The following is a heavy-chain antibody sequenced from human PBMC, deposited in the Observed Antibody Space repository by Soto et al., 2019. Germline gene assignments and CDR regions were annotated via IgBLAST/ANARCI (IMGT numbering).Heavy chain of an antibody. J-gene: IGHJ4*02. CDR3: VRDAPSHQSIFDL. CDR1: DYSFGDDY. V-gene: IGHV1-2*02. D-gene: IGHD2-2*01. Sequence: ASLKVSCKTSDYSFGDDYLHWGRQAPEQGLEWMGWINLNDGGTNSPRKFQGRLTMTRDKSITTVYMELSRLRSDDTAVYFCVRDAPSHQSIFDLWGPGTLVTVSS. CDR2: INLNDGGT.